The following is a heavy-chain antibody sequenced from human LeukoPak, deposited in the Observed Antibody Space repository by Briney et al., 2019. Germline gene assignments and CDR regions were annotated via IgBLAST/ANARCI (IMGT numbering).Heavy chain of an antibody. D-gene: IGHD4-17*01. CDR1: GGSISSGDYY. J-gene: IGHJ4*02. CDR2: IYYSGST. CDR3: ARVNGDYVGIDY. Sequence: SQTLSLTCTVSGGSISSGDYYWSWIRQPPGKGLEWIGYIYYSGSTYYNPSLKSRVTISVDTSKNQFSLKLSSATAADTAVYYCARVNGDYVGIDYWGQGTLVTVSS. V-gene: IGHV4-30-4*01.